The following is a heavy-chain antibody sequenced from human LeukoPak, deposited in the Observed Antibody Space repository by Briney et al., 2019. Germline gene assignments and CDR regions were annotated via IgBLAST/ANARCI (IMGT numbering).Heavy chain of an antibody. CDR3: AAMRGYCSNTSCSPYNWFDP. Sequence: SQTLSLTCAISGDSVSSNSAAWNWIRQSPSRGLEWLGRTYYRSKWYNDYAVSVKSRITINPDTSKNQFSLQLNSVTPEDTAVYYCAAMRGYCSNTSCSPYNWFDPWGQGTLVTVSS. J-gene: IGHJ5*02. CDR1: GDSVSSNSAA. D-gene: IGHD2-2*01. CDR2: TYYRSKWYN. V-gene: IGHV6-1*01.